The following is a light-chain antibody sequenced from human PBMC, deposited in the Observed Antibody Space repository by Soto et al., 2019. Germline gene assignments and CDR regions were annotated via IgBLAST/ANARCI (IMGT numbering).Light chain of an antibody. CDR2: EVS. CDR1: QSLLHSNGKTY. CDR3: LQNKQLPGT. J-gene: IGKJ2*01. Sequence: DIVMTQIPLSLSVTPGQPASISCKSSQSLLHSNGKTYLCWYLQRPGQPPQLLIYEVSNRFLGEPERFSGSGSGTDLTLKISRVEAEDVGVYYCLQNKQLPGTFVQGTKLEIK. V-gene: IGKV2D-29*01.